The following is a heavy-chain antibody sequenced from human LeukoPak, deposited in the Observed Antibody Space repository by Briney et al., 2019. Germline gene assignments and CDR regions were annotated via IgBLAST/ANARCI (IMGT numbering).Heavy chain of an antibody. CDR1: GYIFNSYG. CDR2: ISAYNRNT. CDR3: ARVGPLRVKSSYDP. V-gene: IGHV1-18*01. D-gene: IGHD6-13*01. Sequence: ASVKVSCKASGYIFNSYGISWVRQAPGQGLEWMGWISAYNRNTNYAQNLQGRVTMTTDTSTSTAYMELRSLRSDDTAVYYCARVGPLRVKSSYDPWGQGTLVTVSS. J-gene: IGHJ5*02.